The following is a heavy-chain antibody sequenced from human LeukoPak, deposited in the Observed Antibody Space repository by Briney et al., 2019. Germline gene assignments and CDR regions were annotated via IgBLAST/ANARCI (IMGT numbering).Heavy chain of an antibody. CDR2: ISDSTGST. V-gene: IGHV3-23*01. D-gene: IGHD3-3*01. CDR1: GFTFSSYA. CDR3: AKMQNYDFWSGYYGSGAGEYFQH. Sequence: GGSLRLSCAASGFTFSSYAMSWVRQAPGKGLEWVSSISDSTGSTYYADSVKGRFTISRDNSKNTLYLQMNSLRAEDTAVYYCAKMQNYDFWSGYYGSGAGEYFQHWGQGTLVTVSS. J-gene: IGHJ1*01.